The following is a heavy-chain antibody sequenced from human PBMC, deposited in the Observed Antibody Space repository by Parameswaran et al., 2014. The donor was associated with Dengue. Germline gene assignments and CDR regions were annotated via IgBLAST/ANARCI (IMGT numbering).Heavy chain of an antibody. CDR2: ISAYNGNT. Sequence: WVRQAPGQGLEWMGWISAYNGNTNYAQKLQGRVTMTTDTSTSTAYMELRSLRSDDTAVYYCARAGGYYYDSSGYPNTNYYYYYGMDVWGQGTTVTVS. D-gene: IGHD3-22*01. J-gene: IGHJ6*02. V-gene: IGHV1-18*01. CDR3: ARAGGYYYDSSGYPNTNYYYYYGMDV.